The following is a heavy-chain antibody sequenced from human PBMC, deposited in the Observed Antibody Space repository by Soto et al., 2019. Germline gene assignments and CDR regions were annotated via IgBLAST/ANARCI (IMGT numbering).Heavy chain of an antibody. Sequence: QVKLVQSGAEVKKPGASVKVSCKASGYTFTRSGISWVRQAPGQGLEWMGWISTYNGDTNYAQTFQGRVTMTTDTSTSTVHMEVRSLRSDDTAVYYCAREGVAPYYYYSMDVWGQGTPVTVSS. V-gene: IGHV1-18*01. J-gene: IGHJ6*02. D-gene: IGHD5-12*01. CDR2: ISTYNGDT. CDR1: GYTFTRSG. CDR3: AREGVAPYYYYSMDV.